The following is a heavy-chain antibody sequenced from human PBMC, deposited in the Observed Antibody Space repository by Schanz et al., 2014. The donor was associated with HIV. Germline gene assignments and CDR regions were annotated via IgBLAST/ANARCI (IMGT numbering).Heavy chain of an antibody. J-gene: IGHJ6*02. CDR2: ISKDGSDK. V-gene: IGHV3-30*03. CDR1: GFTFSSYG. CDR3: ARVEGPPTFYYYYYGSDV. Sequence: QVHLVESGGGVAQPGRSLRLSCTASGFTFSSYGMHWVRQAPGKGLEWVAGISKDGSDKYYADSVKGRFTISRDNSKNTLFLQMNSLRAEDTAVYYCARVEGPPTFYYYYYGSDVWGQGTAVTVSS. D-gene: IGHD4-4*01.